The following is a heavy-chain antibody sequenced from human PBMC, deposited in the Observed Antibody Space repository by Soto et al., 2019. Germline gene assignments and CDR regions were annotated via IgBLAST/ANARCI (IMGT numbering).Heavy chain of an antibody. CDR2: ISFEGSKK. CDR3: AKDHVVDGRVYGSSELFF. V-gene: IGHV3-30*18. CDR1: AFSFSNYG. D-gene: IGHD3-10*01. Sequence: GGSLRLSCAASAFSFSNYGMHWVRQAPGKGLEWVASISFEGSKKVYADSVKGRFTISRDNSRNTLYLQMNSRRTEDTAVYYCAKDHVVDGRVYGSSELFFWGQGTQVTVSS. J-gene: IGHJ4*02.